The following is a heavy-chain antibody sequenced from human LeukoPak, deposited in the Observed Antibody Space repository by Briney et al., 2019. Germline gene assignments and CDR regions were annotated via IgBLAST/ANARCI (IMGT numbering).Heavy chain of an antibody. Sequence: ASVKVPCKASGYTFTSYDINWVRQATGQGLEWMGWMNPNSGNTGYAQKFQGRVTMTRNTSISTAYMELSSLRSEDTAVYYCARTSRGYYDSSGLGGDGMDVWGQGTTVTVSS. CDR3: ARTSRGYYDSSGLGGDGMDV. V-gene: IGHV1-8*01. D-gene: IGHD3-22*01. CDR2: MNPNSGNT. CDR1: GYTFTSYD. J-gene: IGHJ6*02.